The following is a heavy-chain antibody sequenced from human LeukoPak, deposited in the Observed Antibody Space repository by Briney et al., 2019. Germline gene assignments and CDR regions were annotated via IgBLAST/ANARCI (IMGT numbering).Heavy chain of an antibody. CDR2: ISSSGTTI. Sequence: PGGSLRLSCAASGFTFGDYYMTWIRQAPGKGLEWVSYISSSGTTIYYADSVKGRFTISRDNAKNSLYLQMNSLRAEDTAVYYCARVISSPHLFFYYYMDVWGKGTTVTVSS. V-gene: IGHV3-11*01. CDR1: GFTFGDYY. D-gene: IGHD3-3*01. CDR3: ARVISSPHLFFYYYMDV. J-gene: IGHJ6*03.